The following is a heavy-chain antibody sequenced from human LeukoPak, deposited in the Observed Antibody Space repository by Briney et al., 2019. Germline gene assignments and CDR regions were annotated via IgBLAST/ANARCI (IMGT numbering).Heavy chain of an antibody. CDR1: GFTFSSYA. J-gene: IGHJ6*02. CDR2: VSGSGSIT. CDR3: ANLGLDSLDV. D-gene: IGHD3/OR15-3a*01. V-gene: IGHV3-23*01. Sequence: GGSLRLSCAASGFTFSSYAMSWVRQAPGKGLRWVSAVSGSGSITSHSDSVRGQFTISRDNSKSTLYLQMNSLRAEDTAVYYCANLGLDSLDVWGQGTTVTVSS.